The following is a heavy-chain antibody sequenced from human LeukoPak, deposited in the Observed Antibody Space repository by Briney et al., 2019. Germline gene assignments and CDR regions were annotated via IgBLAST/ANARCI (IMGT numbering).Heavy chain of an antibody. CDR2: VYHSGKT. CDR1: GDSIRLDY. D-gene: IGHD6-19*01. V-gene: IGHV4-59*01. Sequence: SETLSLTCTVSGDSIRLDYWSWLRQPPGKGLEWIAYVYHSGKTNYNPSLKSRVTISVDTSKSQFSLKLTSVTAADTAVYHCARGAGWYENWGQGTLVTVYS. CDR3: ARGAGWYEN. J-gene: IGHJ4*02.